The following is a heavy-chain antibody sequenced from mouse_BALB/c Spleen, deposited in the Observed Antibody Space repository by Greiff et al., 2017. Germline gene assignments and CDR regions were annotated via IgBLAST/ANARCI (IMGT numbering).Heavy chain of an antibody. V-gene: IGHV5-6-5*01. CDR1: GFTFSSYA. D-gene: IGHD1-2*01. J-gene: IGHJ2*01. CDR3: ARRLLRLYYFDY. Sequence: EVQVVESGGGLVKPGGSLKLSCAASGFTFSSYAMSWVRQTPEKRLEWVASISSGGSTYYPDSVKGRFTISRDNARNILYLQMSSLRSEDTAMYYCARRLLRLYYFDYWGQGTTLTVSS. CDR2: ISSGGST.